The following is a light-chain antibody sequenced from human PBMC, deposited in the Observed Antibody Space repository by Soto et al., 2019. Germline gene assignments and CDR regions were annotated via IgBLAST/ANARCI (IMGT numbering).Light chain of an antibody. CDR1: QSISSY. CDR2: AAS. CDR3: QQYYSYPRT. V-gene: IGKV1-39*01. J-gene: IGKJ1*01. Sequence: DVQMTQSPSGLSASVGDRFTSTCRASQSISSYLNWYQQKKGKAPKXXIYAASSLQSGVPSRFSGSGYGTDFNLTISCLQSEDFATYYCQQYYSYPRTFGQGTKVDIK.